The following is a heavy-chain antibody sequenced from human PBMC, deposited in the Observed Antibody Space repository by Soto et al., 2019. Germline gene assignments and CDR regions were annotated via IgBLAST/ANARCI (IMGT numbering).Heavy chain of an antibody. D-gene: IGHD3-22*01. CDR1: GGSISSGDYY. V-gene: IGHV4-30-4*01. CDR2: IYYSGST. CDR3: ARDATQAGHYSYYFDY. Sequence: SETLSLTCTVSGGSISSGDYYWSWIRQPPGKGLEWIGYIYYSGSTYYNPSLKSRVTISVDTSKNQFSLKLSSVTAADTALYYCARDATQAGHYSYYFDYWGQGTLVTVSS. J-gene: IGHJ4*02.